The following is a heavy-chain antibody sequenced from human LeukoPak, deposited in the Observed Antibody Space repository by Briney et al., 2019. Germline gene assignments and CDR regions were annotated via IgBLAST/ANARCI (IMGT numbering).Heavy chain of an antibody. CDR2: IKQDGSEK. D-gene: IGHD1-26*01. J-gene: IGHJ4*02. Sequence: PGGSLRLSCAASGFIFSSYWMSWVRQAPGKGLEWVADIKQDGSEKNYVDSVKGRFTISRDNAKNSLYLQMNSLRVEDTAVYYCARDKVGATPYFDYWGQGTLVTVSS. CDR1: GFIFSSYW. CDR3: ARDKVGATPYFDY. V-gene: IGHV3-7*01.